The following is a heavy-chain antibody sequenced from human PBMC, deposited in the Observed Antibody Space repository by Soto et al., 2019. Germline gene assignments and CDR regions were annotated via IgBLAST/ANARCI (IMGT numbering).Heavy chain of an antibody. V-gene: IGHV3-23*01. CDR1: GFSFDRYA. CDR2: INYAGGNI. Sequence: GGSLRLTCAASGFSFDRYAMGWVRQTPGAGLDWVSVINYAGGNIHYADFVEGRFTISRDNSKNTLYLQMNNLRVEDTAVYHCATQDFRGTSGTTWGQGTQVTVSS. CDR3: ATQDFRGTSGTT. J-gene: IGHJ4*02. D-gene: IGHD1-1*01.